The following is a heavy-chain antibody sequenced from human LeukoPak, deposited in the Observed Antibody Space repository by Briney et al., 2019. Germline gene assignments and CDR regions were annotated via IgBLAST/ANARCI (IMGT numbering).Heavy chain of an antibody. Sequence: GGSLRLSCAASGFTFSSYAMSWVRQPPGKGLEWVSAISGSGGTTYYADSVKGRFTISRDNSENTLYLQMNSLRAEDTAVYYCARGNSRWSTPSSSYYYRMDVWGQGTTVAVSS. CDR2: ISGSGGTT. CDR3: ARGNSRWSTPSSSYYYRMDV. V-gene: IGHV3-23*01. CDR1: GFTFSSYA. D-gene: IGHD4-23*01. J-gene: IGHJ6*02.